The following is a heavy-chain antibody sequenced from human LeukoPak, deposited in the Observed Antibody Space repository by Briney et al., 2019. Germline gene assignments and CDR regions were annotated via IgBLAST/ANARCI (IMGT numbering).Heavy chain of an antibody. CDR3: ATYGADYYGSMTWFDP. CDR2: INHSGST. V-gene: IGHV4-34*01. D-gene: IGHD3-10*01. CDR1: GGSISSYY. J-gene: IGHJ5*02. Sequence: SETLSLTCTVSGGSISSYYGSWIRQPPGKGLECIGEINHSGSTNYNPSLKSRVTISVDTSKNQFSLKLSSVTAADTAVYYCATYGADYYGSMTWFDPWGQGTLVTVS.